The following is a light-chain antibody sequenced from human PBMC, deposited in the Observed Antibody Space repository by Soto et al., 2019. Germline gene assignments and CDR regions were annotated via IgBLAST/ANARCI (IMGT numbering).Light chain of an antibody. CDR1: QSVSSK. V-gene: IGKV3-15*01. CDR2: SAS. CDR3: QHYNNWLAT. Sequence: EIVMTQSPATLSLSPGQGATLSCRASQSVSSKLAWYQQRPGQAPRLLIYSASTRATGIPARFSGSGSGTEFTLTISSLQSEDFTIYYCQHYNNWLATFGGGTKVDIK. J-gene: IGKJ4*01.